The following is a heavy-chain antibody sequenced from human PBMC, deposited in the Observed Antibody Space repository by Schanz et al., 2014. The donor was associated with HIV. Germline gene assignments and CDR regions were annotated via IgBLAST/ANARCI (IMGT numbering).Heavy chain of an antibody. CDR1: GGTFSSSA. Sequence: QVQLLQSGAEVKKPGSSVKVSCKASGGTFSSSAISWVRQAPGQGLEWMGWINPNSGGTNYAQKFQGRVTMTRDTSTTTAYMNLRSLRSDDTAVYYCARDFSGWTEFDYWGQGTLVTVSS. CDR2: INPNSGGT. D-gene: IGHD6-19*01. J-gene: IGHJ4*02. CDR3: ARDFSGWTEFDY. V-gene: IGHV1-2*02.